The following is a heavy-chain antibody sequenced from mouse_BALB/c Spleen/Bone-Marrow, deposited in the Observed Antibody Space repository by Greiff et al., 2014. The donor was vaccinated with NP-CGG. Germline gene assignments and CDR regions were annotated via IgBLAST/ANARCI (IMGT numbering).Heavy chain of an antibody. Sequence: VQLVESGAELAKPGASVKMSCEASGYTFTSYWMHWVKQRPGQGLEWIGYINPSTGYTEYNQKFKDKATLTADKSSSTAYMQLSSLTSEDSAVYYCAREYYGSSGYFDVWGAGTTVTVSS. V-gene: IGHV1-7*01. CDR1: GYTFTSYW. J-gene: IGHJ1*01. CDR2: INPSTGYT. CDR3: AREYYGSSGYFDV. D-gene: IGHD1-1*01.